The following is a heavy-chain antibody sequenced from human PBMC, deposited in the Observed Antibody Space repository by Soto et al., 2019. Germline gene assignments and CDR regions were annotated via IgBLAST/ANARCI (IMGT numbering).Heavy chain of an antibody. Sequence: EVHLLESGGGLVQPGGSLRLSCAASGFTFNNYAMSWVRQAPGKGLEWVSGITNNGANIKYVDSVKGRFTISRDNSRDTLFRQMNGLRAEDTAVYYCARAARDCGTYCYSACFHAWGQGHLVTVSS. CDR1: GFTFNNYA. V-gene: IGHV3-23*01. CDR3: ARAARDCGTYCYSACFHA. CDR2: ITNNGANI. J-gene: IGHJ5*02. D-gene: IGHD2-21*02.